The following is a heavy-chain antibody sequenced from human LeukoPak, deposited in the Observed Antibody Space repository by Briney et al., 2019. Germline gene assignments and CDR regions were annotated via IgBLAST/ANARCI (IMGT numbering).Heavy chain of an antibody. D-gene: IGHD1-26*01. J-gene: IGHJ4*02. CDR3: TRSLYSGTNSDY. CDR1: GFTFSDFW. CDR2: IRTDGGVT. Sequence: GGSLRLSCAAPGFTFSDFWMHWVRQGPEKRLVWVARIRTDGGVTDYADSVKGRFTISRDNTKSTLYLQMNSLRVEDTAVYYCTRSLYSGTNSDYWGQGTLVTVSS. V-gene: IGHV3-74*01.